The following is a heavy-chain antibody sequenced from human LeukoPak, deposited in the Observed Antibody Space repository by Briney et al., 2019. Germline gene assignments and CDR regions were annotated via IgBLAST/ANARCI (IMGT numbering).Heavy chain of an antibody. V-gene: IGHV4-34*01. J-gene: IGHJ4*02. CDR3: ARAAHDFWSGYSYYFDY. CDR1: GGSFSGYY. Sequence: SETLSLTCAVYGGSFSGYYWSWIRQPPGKGLEWIGEINHSGSTNYNPSLKSRVTISVDTSKNQFSLKLSSVTAADTAVYYCARAAHDFWSGYSYYFDYWGQGTLVTVSS. CDR2: INHSGST. D-gene: IGHD3-3*01.